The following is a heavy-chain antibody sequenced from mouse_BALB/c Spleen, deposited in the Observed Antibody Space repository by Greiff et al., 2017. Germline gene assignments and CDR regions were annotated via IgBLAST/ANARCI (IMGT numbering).Heavy chain of an antibody. Sequence: VQLQQSGAELVKPGASVKLSCTASGFNIKDTYMHWVKQRPEQGLEWIGRIDPANGNTKYDPKFQGKATITADTSSNTAYLQLSSLTSEDSAVYFCARRITTVVEEAMDYWGQGTSVTVSS. D-gene: IGHD1-1*01. J-gene: IGHJ4*01. CDR1: GFNIKDTY. V-gene: IGHV14-3*02. CDR2: IDPANGNT. CDR3: ARRITTVVEEAMDY.